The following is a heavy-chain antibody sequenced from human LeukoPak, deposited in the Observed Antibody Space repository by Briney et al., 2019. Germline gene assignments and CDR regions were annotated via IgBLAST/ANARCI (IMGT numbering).Heavy chain of an antibody. CDR1: GFTSDDYA. Sequence: PGRSLRLSCAASGFTSDDYAMHWVRQAPGKGPEWVSGITRNSDTIDYADSVKGRFTISRDNAKNSLYLQMNSLRAEDTALYYCAKVTTYYYDSSGYDGFDIWGQGTMVTVSS. CDR2: ITRNSDTI. D-gene: IGHD3-22*01. J-gene: IGHJ3*02. V-gene: IGHV3-9*02. CDR3: AKVTTYYYDSSGYDGFDI.